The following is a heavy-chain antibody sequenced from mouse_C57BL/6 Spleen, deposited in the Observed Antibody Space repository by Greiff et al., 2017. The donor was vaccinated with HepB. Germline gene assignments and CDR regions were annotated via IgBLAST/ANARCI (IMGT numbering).Heavy chain of an antibody. CDR2: INSDGGST. V-gene: IGHV5-2*01. Sequence: EVKVVESGGGLVQPGESLKLSCESNEYEFPSHDMSWVRQTPEKRLELVAAINSDGGSTYYPDTMERRFIISRDNTKKTLYLQMSSLRSEDTALYYCARQNRNYGYFDVWGTGTTVTVSS. CDR3: ARQNRNYGYFDV. D-gene: IGHD2-14*01. CDR1: EYEFPSHD. J-gene: IGHJ1*03.